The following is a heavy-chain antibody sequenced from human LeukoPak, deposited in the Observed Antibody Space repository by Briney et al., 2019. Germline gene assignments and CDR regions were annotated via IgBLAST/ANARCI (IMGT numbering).Heavy chain of an antibody. J-gene: IGHJ4*02. D-gene: IGHD2-15*01. CDR1: GFTFSSYA. V-gene: IGHV3-23*01. CDR3: SSRDPCSGGSCYGLGY. Sequence: GGSLRLSCAASGFTFSSYAMSWVRQAPGKGLEWVSAISGSGGSTYYADSVKGRFTISRDNSKNTLYLQMNSLRAEDTAVYYCSSRDPCSGGSCYGLGYWGQGTLVTVSS. CDR2: ISGSGGST.